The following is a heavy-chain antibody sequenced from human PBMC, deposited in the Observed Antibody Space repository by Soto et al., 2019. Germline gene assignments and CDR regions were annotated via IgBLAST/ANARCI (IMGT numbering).Heavy chain of an antibody. J-gene: IGHJ2*01. Sequence: ASVKVSCKASGGTFSSYAISWVRQAPGQGLEWMGGIIPIFGTANYAQKFQGRVTITADESTSTAYMELSSLRSEDTAVYYCARDIGGGDFPYWYFDLWGRGTLVTVS. CDR1: GGTFSSYA. CDR2: IIPIFGTA. CDR3: ARDIGGGDFPYWYFDL. D-gene: IGHD2-21*02. V-gene: IGHV1-69*13.